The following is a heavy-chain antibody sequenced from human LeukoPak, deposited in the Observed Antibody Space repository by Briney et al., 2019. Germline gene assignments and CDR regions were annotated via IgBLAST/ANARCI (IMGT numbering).Heavy chain of an antibody. Sequence: ASVKVSCKASGYTFTSYGISWVRQAPGQGLEWMGWISAYNGNTNYAQKLQGRVTMTTDTSTNTAYMELSRLRSDDTAVYYCARAPNDILTGYSAFDIWGQGTMVTVSS. CDR3: ARAPNDILTGYSAFDI. D-gene: IGHD3-9*01. CDR2: ISAYNGNT. J-gene: IGHJ3*02. V-gene: IGHV1-18*01. CDR1: GYTFTSYG.